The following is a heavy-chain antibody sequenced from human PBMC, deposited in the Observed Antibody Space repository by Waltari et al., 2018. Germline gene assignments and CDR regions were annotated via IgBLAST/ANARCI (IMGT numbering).Heavy chain of an antibody. V-gene: IGHV3-7*01. CDR3: ARAYS. J-gene: IGHJ4*02. CDR2: IKEDGNER. D-gene: IGHD2-21*01. Sequence: EMQLVESGGTLVQPGGSLRLSCAASGFTFSSNWMSWVRQALGKGLEWVASIKEDGNERYYLDSVKGRFTISRDNAKNSLYLQMNSLTAEDTALYYCARAYSWGQGTLVTVSS. CDR1: GFTFSSNW.